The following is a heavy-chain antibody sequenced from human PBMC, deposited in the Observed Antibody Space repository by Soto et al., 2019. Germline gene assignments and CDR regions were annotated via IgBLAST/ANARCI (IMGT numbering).Heavy chain of an antibody. CDR1: GFTFSNYA. CDR3: AKGWSSSAWDSHYFDS. Sequence: EVQLLESGGGLVQPGGSLRLSCAASGFTFSNYAMRWVRQAPGTGLEWVAAVSGSGGAAYYADSVKGRFTIARDNAKNTMSLAMNSLRADDSAVYYCAKGWSSSAWDSHYFDSWGQGIRVTVSS. D-gene: IGHD3-3*01. V-gene: IGHV3-23*01. J-gene: IGHJ4*02. CDR2: VSGSGGAA.